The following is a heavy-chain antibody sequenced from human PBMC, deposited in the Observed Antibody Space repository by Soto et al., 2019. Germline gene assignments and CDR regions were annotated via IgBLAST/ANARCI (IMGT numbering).Heavy chain of an antibody. D-gene: IGHD3-9*01. CDR1: GGTFSSYA. V-gene: IGHV1-69*13. J-gene: IGHJ3*02. Sequence: SVKVSCKASGGTFSSYAISWVRQAPGQGLEWMGGIIPIFGTANYAQKFQGRVTITADESTSTAYMELSSLRSEDTAVYYCARNVLRYFDWPPENAFDIWGQGTMVTVSS. CDR3: ARNVLRYFDWPPENAFDI. CDR2: IIPIFGTA.